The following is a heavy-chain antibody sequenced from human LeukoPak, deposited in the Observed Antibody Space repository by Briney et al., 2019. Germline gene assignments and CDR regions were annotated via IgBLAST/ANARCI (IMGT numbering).Heavy chain of an antibody. V-gene: IGHV3-74*01. CDR2: INSDGSST. D-gene: IGHD1-26*01. J-gene: IGHJ6*03. Sequence: QPGGSLRLSCAASGFTFSIYWMHWVRPAPGKGLVWVSRINSDGSSTSYADSVKGRFTISRDNAKNTLYLQMSSLRAEDTAVYYCARAGAPLSYYFMDVWGKGTTVTVSS. CDR3: ARAGAPLSYYFMDV. CDR1: GFTFSIYW.